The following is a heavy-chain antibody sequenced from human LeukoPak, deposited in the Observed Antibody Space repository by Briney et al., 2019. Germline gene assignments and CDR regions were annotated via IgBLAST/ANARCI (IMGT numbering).Heavy chain of an antibody. D-gene: IGHD4-11*01. CDR2: INTDETTT. J-gene: IGHJ4*02. Sequence: SGGSLRLSCAASGFTFSSYWMHWVRQAPGKGLVWVSRINTDETTTNSADSVEGRFTISRDNAKNTLYLQMNSLRAEDTAVYYCARGGYSINSLDYWGQGTLVTVSS. CDR3: ARGGYSINSLDY. V-gene: IGHV3-74*01. CDR1: GFTFSSYW.